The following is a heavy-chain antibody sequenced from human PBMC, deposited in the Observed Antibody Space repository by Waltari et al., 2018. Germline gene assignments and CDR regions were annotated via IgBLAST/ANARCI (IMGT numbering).Heavy chain of an antibody. D-gene: IGHD1-26*01. J-gene: IGHJ4*01. CDR3: ARGEGGANEY. Sequence: EELLVESGGDLVHPGGSLRLCCAVSGLNLPDYWMSWVGQAPGKGLELVANIKHDGSETNYVDSVKGRFTISRDNAKNSVYLEMNSLRADDTAIYYCARGEGGANEYWGQGTLVTVSS. CDR2: IKHDGSET. CDR1: GLNLPDYW. V-gene: IGHV3-7*01.